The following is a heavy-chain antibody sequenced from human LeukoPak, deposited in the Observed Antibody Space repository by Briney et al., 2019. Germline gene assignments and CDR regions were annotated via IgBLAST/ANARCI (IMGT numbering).Heavy chain of an antibody. V-gene: IGHV4-38-2*01. CDR1: GYSISSGYY. CDR3: ARGTSRYSDYLDY. CDR2: IYHSGST. D-gene: IGHD2-2*02. J-gene: IGHJ4*02. Sequence: PSETLSLTCAVSGYSISSGYYWGWIRQPPGKGLEWIGSIYHSGSTYYNPSLKSRVTISVDTSKNQFSLKLSSVTAADTAVYYCARGTSRYSDYLDYWGQGTLVTVSS.